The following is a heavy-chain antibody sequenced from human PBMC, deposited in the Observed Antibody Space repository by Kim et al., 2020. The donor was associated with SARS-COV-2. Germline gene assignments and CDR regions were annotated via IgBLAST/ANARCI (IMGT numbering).Heavy chain of an antibody. Sequence: GGSLRLSCTTSGFTFSTYAMSWVRQAPGKGLEWVSLIRGSGDTTSYADSVKGRFTVSRDNSRDTLYLQMNSLRAEDTAVYYCAKPPPEYRDNW. J-gene: IGHJ5*01. CDR3: AKPPPEYRDNW. CDR1: GFTFSTYA. CDR2: IRGSGDTT. D-gene: IGHD6-6*01. V-gene: IGHV3-23*01.